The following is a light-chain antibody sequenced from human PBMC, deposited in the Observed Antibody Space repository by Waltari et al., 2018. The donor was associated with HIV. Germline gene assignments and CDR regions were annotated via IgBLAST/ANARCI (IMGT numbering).Light chain of an antibody. Sequence: SYVLTQSPSVSVAPGQTARIICGGNNIGSKRVHWYQQRPGQPPVLVVYDDSDRPSGIPERFSGSNSGNTATLTISRVEAGDEADYYCQVWDSSSDHYVFGTGTKVTVL. J-gene: IGLJ1*01. CDR2: DDS. CDR1: NIGSKR. V-gene: IGLV3-21*02. CDR3: QVWDSSSDHYV.